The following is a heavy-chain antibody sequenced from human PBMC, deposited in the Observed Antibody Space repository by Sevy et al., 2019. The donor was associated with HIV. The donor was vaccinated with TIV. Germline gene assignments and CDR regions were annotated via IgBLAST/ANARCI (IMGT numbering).Heavy chain of an antibody. CDR1: GYTFTSYW. J-gene: IGHJ2*01. Sequence: GESRKISCQGSGYTFTSYWIGWVRQMPGKGLEWMGNTYPGDSDTRYNPSFQGQVTISADKSISTAYLQWSSLKASDTAIYYCARRGVTYWNFDVWGRGTLVTVSS. D-gene: IGHD3-16*01. CDR2: TYPGDSDT. CDR3: ARRGVTYWNFDV. V-gene: IGHV5-51*01.